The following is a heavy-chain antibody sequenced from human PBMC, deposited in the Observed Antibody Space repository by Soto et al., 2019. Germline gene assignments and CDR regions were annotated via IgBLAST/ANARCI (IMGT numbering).Heavy chain of an antibody. CDR2: ISASSGKI. CDR1: GFTSGT. J-gene: IGHJ6*02. CDR3: TQWDGYADV. D-gene: IGHD1-26*01. Sequence: EVLLLESGGGLVQPGGSLRLSCAGSGFTSGTTWVRQTQGRGLERVSGISASSGKIFYADSVRARFTISKDNPKNTLYLQMDSLRDDDTAIYFCTQWDGYADVWGQGTTVIVSS. V-gene: IGHV3-23*01.